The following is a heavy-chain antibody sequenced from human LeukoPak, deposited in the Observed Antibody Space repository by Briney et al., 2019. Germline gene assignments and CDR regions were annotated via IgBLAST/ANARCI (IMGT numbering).Heavy chain of an antibody. CDR2: IYPGDSDT. V-gene: IGHV5-51*01. CDR1: GYSFTNYW. CDR3: ARVGAGSGSYSVGFDY. Sequence: GESLKISCKGFGYSFTNYWIGWVRQMPGKGLEWMGIIYPGDSDTRYSPSFQGQVTISADKSISTAYLQWSSLKASDTAMYYCARVGAGSGSYSVGFDYWGQGTLVTVSS. D-gene: IGHD3-10*01. J-gene: IGHJ4*02.